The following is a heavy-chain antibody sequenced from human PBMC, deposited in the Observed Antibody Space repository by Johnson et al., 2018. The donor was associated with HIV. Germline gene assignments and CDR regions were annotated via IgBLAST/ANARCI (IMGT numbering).Heavy chain of an antibody. CDR2: FNWNRGSI. Sequence: QLVESGGGLAQPGRSLRLSCAASRFIFDDHAMYWVRQSPGKGLEWVSSFNWNRGSIGYADSVKGRFTISRDNSKNTLFLQINSLRAEDTAVYYCAKDHDYGDAFDIWGQGTMVTVSS. D-gene: IGHD4-17*01. CDR1: RFIFDDHA. J-gene: IGHJ3*02. CDR3: AKDHDYGDAFDI. V-gene: IGHV3-9*01.